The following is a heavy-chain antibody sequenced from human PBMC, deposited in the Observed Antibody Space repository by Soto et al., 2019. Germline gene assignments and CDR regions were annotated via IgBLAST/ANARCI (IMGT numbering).Heavy chain of an antibody. Sequence: EVQLLESGGGLAQPGGSLRLSCAASGFTFSSYAMNWVRQAPGKGLEWVSSISGSSEFIYYADSVKGRFTIARDNSKNTLYLQMNSLRVEDTAVYYCAKPLWLLQHYAFDIWGQGTMVTVSS. D-gene: IGHD3-22*01. CDR1: GFTFSSYA. CDR3: AKPLWLLQHYAFDI. V-gene: IGHV3-23*01. J-gene: IGHJ3*02. CDR2: ISGSSEFI.